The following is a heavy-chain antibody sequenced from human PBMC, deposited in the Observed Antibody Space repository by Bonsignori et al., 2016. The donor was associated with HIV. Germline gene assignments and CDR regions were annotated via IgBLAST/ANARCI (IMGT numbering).Heavy chain of an antibody. CDR2: IIPVFDAA. D-gene: IGHD3-10*01. V-gene: IGHV1-69*12. CDR1: GGTFRNYA. Sequence: QVQLVQSGAEVRKPGSSVKVSCKSSGGTFRNYAVSWVRQAPRQGLEWMGGIIPVFDAAHYAQKFQGRVTITADESKSTVYMELGSLRSDDTAVYYCARVSDYYGLGTNSFFDFWGQGTLVTVSS. J-gene: IGHJ4*02. CDR3: ARVSDYYGLGTNSFFDF.